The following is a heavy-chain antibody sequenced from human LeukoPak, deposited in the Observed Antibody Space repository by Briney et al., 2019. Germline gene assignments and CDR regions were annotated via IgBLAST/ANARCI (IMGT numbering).Heavy chain of an antibody. CDR2: IIPIFGTA. V-gene: IGHV1-69*05. CDR1: GGTFSSYA. CDR3: AGYSGYEDYYYMDL. D-gene: IGHD5-12*01. Sequence: GASVKVSCKASGGTFSSYAISWVRQAPGQGLEWMGGIIPIFGTANYAQRFQGRVTITTDESTSTAYMELSSLRSEDTAVYYCAGYSGYEDYYYMDLWGKGTTVTVSS. J-gene: IGHJ6*03.